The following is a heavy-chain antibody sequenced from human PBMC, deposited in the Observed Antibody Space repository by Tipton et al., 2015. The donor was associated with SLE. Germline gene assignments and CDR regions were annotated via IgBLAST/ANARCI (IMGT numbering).Heavy chain of an antibody. Sequence: TLSLTCAVYGVSFTDSYWSWIRQSPGKGLEWIGEIDHSGNTNYNPSLKSRFTISVDRSTRQFSLNLTSVTAADTAVYYCARGGGTMSYRPPGPVDLWGHGTMVTVSS. CDR1: GVSFTDSY. CDR3: ARGGGTMSYRPPGPVDL. J-gene: IGHJ3*01. V-gene: IGHV4-34*01. D-gene: IGHD3-10*01. CDR2: IDHSGNT.